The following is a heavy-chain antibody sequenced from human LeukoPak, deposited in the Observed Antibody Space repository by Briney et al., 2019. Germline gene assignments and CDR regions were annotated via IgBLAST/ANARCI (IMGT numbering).Heavy chain of an antibody. CDR1: GFTFSNYV. Sequence: AGGSLRLSCAASGFTFSNYVMIWVRQAPGKGLEWVSIIGTSGGDIHYADSVKGRFSISRDNSKNTLSLQMNSQRVDDTAVYYCARDPNWGSGYWGQGTLVTVSS. D-gene: IGHD7-27*01. CDR3: ARDPNWGSGY. CDR2: IGTSGGDI. V-gene: IGHV3-23*01. J-gene: IGHJ4*02.